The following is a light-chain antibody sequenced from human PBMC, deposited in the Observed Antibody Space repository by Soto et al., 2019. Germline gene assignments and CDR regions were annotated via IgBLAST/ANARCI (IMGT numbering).Light chain of an antibody. CDR3: QQYGSSPPWT. Sequence: EIVLTQSPGTLSLSPGERATLSCRASQSVSSSYLAWYQQKPGQAPRLLIYGASSRATGIPDRFSGSGSGTDFTLTISRLEPEDFAVYYCQQYGSSPPWTFGPGPKVELK. J-gene: IGKJ1*01. CDR2: GAS. V-gene: IGKV3-20*01. CDR1: QSVSSSY.